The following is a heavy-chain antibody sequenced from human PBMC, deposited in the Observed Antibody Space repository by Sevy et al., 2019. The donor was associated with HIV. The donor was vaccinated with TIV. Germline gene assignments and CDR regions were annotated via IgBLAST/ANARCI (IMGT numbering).Heavy chain of an antibody. CDR2: ISGSGGST. CDR1: GFTFSSYA. CDR3: ARAASRSWYFVGDY. Sequence: GGSLRLSCAASGFTFSSYAMSWVRQAPGKGLEWVSAISGSGGSTYYVDSVKGRFTISRDNSKNTLYLQMNSLRAEDTAVYYCARAASRSWYFVGDYWGHGTLVTVSS. V-gene: IGHV3-23*01. D-gene: IGHD6-13*01. J-gene: IGHJ4*01.